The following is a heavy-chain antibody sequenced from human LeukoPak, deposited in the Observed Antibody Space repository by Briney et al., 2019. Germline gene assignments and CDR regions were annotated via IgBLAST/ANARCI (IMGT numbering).Heavy chain of an antibody. V-gene: IGHV4-34*01. CDR1: CEPFRYYY. CDR3: AREIGGSYSDYYYMDV. Sequence: SGTLSLPCRVYCEPFRYYYCARIRQSPGKGLEWIGELNHVGRTTYHPALERRVTLQADTSKNQFSLQLNSVTPEDTAVYYCAREIGGSYSDYYYMDVWGKGTTVTVAS. D-gene: IGHD1-26*01. J-gene: IGHJ6*03. CDR2: LNHVGRT.